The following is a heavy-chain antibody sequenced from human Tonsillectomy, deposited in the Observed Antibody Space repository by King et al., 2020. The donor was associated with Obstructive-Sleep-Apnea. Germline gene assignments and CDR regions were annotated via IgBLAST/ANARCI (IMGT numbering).Heavy chain of an antibody. CDR3: ARSGPDSSGGTCYLSY. V-gene: IGHV5-10-1*03. D-gene: IGHD2-15*01. Sequence: VQLVESGAEVKTPGESLRISCKGSGYSFTSYWISWVRQMPGKGLEWRGRIDPSDSYTNHSPSFQGHVTISADKYIRPAYLHGSRLKASDTAIFYCARSGPDSSGGTCYLSYWGPGALVTVSS. J-gene: IGHJ4*03. CDR1: GYSFTSYW. CDR2: IDPSDSYT.